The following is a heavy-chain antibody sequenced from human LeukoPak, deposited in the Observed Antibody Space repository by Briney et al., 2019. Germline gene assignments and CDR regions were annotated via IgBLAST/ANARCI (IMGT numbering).Heavy chain of an antibody. CDR1: GFSFSGYS. CDR2: INAGSTLI. Sequence: RSGGSLRLSCGASGFSFSGYSYNWVRQAPGKGLEWLSYINAGSTLIYYADSVKGRFTISRDDAKESLSLQMDSLRAEDTAVYYCAREQGYYDSSGYYEYWGQGTLVTVSS. D-gene: IGHD3-22*01. J-gene: IGHJ4*02. V-gene: IGHV3-48*04. CDR3: AREQGYYDSSGYYEY.